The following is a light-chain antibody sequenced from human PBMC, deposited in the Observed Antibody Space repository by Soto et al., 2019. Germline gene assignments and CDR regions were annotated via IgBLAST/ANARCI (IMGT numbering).Light chain of an antibody. CDR2: YDS. V-gene: IGLV3-21*04. Sequence: SYELTQPPSVSVAPGKTARITCGGNNIGSKSVHWYQQKPGQAPVLVIYYDSDRPSGIPERFSGSNSGNTATLTISRVEAGDAADYYCQVWDSSSDPWVFGGGTKLTVL. CDR3: QVWDSSSDPWV. J-gene: IGLJ3*02. CDR1: NIGSKS.